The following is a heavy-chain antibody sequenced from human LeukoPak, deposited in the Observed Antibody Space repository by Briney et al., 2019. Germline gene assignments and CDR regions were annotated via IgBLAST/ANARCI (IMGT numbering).Heavy chain of an antibody. D-gene: IGHD6-19*01. J-gene: IGHJ6*03. CDR1: GYTFTSYG. CDR3: ARSAQWLAPYYYYYMDV. Sequence: ASMKVSCKASGYTFTSYGISWVRQAPGQGLEWMGWISAYNGNTNYAQKLQGRVTMTTDTSTSTAYMELRSLRSDDTAVYYCARSAQWLAPYYYYYMDVWGKGTTVTVSS. CDR2: ISAYNGNT. V-gene: IGHV1-18*01.